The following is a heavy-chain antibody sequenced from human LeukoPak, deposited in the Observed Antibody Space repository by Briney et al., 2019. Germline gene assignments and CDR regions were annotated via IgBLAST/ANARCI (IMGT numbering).Heavy chain of an antibody. CDR2: INYSGNT. J-gene: IGHJ4*02. Sequence: SETLSLTCTVSGGSVSSGSYYWSWIRQPPGKGLEWIGSINYSGNTYYNPSLKSRVTTSVDTSKNQFSLKLSSVTAADTAVYNCARYVVSGSGKYYFDYWGQGTLVTVSS. CDR1: GGSVSSGSYY. CDR3: ARYVVSGSGKYYFDY. V-gene: IGHV4-39*01. D-gene: IGHD3-10*01.